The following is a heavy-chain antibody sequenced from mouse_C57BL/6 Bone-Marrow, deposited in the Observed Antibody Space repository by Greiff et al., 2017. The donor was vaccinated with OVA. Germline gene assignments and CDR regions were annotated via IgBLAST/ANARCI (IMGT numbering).Heavy chain of an antibody. CDR3: ARGEKNYGSSLYYFDY. CDR1: GYTFTSYW. D-gene: IGHD1-1*01. V-gene: IGHV1-69*01. Sequence: QVQLQQPGAELVMPGASAKLSCKASGYTFTSYWMHWVKQRPGQGLEWIGEIDPSDSYTNYNQKFKGKSTLTVDKSSSTAYMQLSSRTSEDSAVYYCARGEKNYGSSLYYFDYWGQGTTLTVSS. CDR2: IDPSDSYT. J-gene: IGHJ2*01.